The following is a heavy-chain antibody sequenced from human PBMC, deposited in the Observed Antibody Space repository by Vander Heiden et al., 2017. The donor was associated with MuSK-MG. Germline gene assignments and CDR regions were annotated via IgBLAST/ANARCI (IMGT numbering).Heavy chain of an antibody. CDR1: VGSVSSGSYY. V-gene: IGHV4-61*01. CDR3: ARGIWYYYGSGSYYYYYGMDV. Sequence: QFQLQESAPGLVKPSETLSLPCTVSVGSVSSGSYYWSWIRQPPGKGLEWIGYIYYSGSTNYNPSLKSRVTISVDTSKNQFSLKLSSVTAADTAVYYCARGIWYYYGSGSYYYYYGMDVWGQGTTVTVSS. J-gene: IGHJ6*02. D-gene: IGHD3-10*01. CDR2: IYYSGST.